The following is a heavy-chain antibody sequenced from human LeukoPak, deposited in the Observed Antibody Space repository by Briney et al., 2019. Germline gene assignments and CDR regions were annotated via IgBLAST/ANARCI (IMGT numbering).Heavy chain of an antibody. Sequence: ASVKVSCKASGYTFTGYYMHWVRQAPGQGLEWMGWINPNSGATNYTQNFQGRVTMTRDTSISTAYMELSRLRSDDTAVYYCARITDLTIFGAVLISGFFDYWGQGTLVTVSS. CDR1: GYTFTGYY. V-gene: IGHV1-2*02. CDR3: ARITDLTIFGAVLISGFFDY. D-gene: IGHD3-3*01. CDR2: INPNSGAT. J-gene: IGHJ4*02.